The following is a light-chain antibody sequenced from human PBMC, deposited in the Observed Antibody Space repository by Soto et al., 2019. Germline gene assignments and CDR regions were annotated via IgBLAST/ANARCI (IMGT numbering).Light chain of an antibody. CDR1: QSIFSF. J-gene: IGKJ1*01. CDR3: QQSYNSAWT. CDR2: AAS. Sequence: DLPMTQSPSSLSASVGDRVTITCRASQSIFSFLSWYQQRPGKAPKLLIYAASSLQRGVPSTFSGSGSGTEFTLTISSLQPEDFATYYCQQSYNSAWTFGQGTKVEIK. V-gene: IGKV1-39*01.